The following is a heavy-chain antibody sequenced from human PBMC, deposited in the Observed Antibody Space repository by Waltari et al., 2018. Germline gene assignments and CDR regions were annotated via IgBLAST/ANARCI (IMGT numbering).Heavy chain of an antibody. J-gene: IGHJ4*02. Sequence: EVQLVESGGGLVKPGGSLRLSCAASGFTFSSYSMHWVRQAPGKGLEWVSSISSSSYIYYADSVKGRFTISRDNAKNSLYLQMNSLRAEDTAVYYCARMFSSWYYFDYWGQGTLVTVSS. CDR2: ISSSSYI. V-gene: IGHV3-21*01. CDR3: ARMFSSWYYFDY. D-gene: IGHD6-13*01. CDR1: GFTFSSYS.